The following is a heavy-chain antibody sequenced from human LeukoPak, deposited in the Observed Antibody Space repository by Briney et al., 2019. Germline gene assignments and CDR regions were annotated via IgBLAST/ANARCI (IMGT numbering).Heavy chain of an antibody. D-gene: IGHD3-3*01. CDR1: GGSFSGYY. J-gene: IGHJ6*03. CDR2: INHSGST. V-gene: IGHV4-34*01. Sequence: SETLSLTCAVYGGSFSGYYWSWISQPPGKGLEWIGEINHSGSTNYNPSLKSRLTISVDTSKNQFSLKLSSVTAADTAVYYCARGRRYDFWSGYYHYYYYMDVWGKGTTVTVSS. CDR3: ARGRRYDFWSGYYHYYYYMDV.